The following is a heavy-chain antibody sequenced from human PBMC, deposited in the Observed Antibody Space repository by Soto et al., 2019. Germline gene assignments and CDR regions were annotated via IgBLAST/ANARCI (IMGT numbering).Heavy chain of an antibody. CDR2: INGDGSTT. V-gene: IGHV3-74*01. J-gene: IGHJ4*02. D-gene: IGHD5-12*01. CDR1: GFTLSSFW. CDR3: VRSKDGYNLNAEY. Sequence: EVQLVESGGGLVQPGGSLRLSCAASGFTLSSFWMHWVRQAPGKGLVWVSRINGDGSTTSYADSVKGRFDISRDNAKNIMYLQMNSLRAEEPAVYYCVRSKDGYNLNAEYWGQGPLVTVSS.